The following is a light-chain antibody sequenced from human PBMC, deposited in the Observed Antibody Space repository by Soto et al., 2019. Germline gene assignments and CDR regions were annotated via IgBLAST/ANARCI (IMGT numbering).Light chain of an antibody. Sequence: EIVLTQSPATLSLSPGERATLSCRASQSVSSYLAWYQQKPGQAPRLLIYDASNRATGIPARFSGSGSGTDFPLTISSLEPEDFAVYYCQQRSNWPTFGPGTKVAIK. J-gene: IGKJ3*01. V-gene: IGKV3-11*01. CDR1: QSVSSY. CDR3: QQRSNWPT. CDR2: DAS.